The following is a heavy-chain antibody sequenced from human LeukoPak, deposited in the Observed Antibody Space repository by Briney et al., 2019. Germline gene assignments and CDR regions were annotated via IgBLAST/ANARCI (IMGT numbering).Heavy chain of an antibody. CDR2: IYYSGST. Sequence: PSETLSLTCTVSGGSISSYYWSWIRQPPGKGLEWIGYIYYSGSTNYNPSLKSRVTISVDTSKNQFSLKLSSVTAADTAVYYCARVSIAAAGNNWFDPWGQGTLVTVSS. CDR1: GGSISSYY. V-gene: IGHV4-59*01. J-gene: IGHJ5*02. D-gene: IGHD6-13*01. CDR3: ARVSIAAAGNNWFDP.